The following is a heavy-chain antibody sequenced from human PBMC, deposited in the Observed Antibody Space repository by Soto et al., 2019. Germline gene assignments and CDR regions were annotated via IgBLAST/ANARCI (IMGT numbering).Heavy chain of an antibody. D-gene: IGHD3-16*02. V-gene: IGHV3-21*06. J-gene: IGHJ5*02. Sequence: ESGGSLVKPGGSLRLSCVASGFPFSDYNMNWVRQAPGKGLEWISSITSKSGQTYYAESVKGRFTISRDNAENSHYLEMNSLGAGDTAVYYCARDLRAGQEFVIPWFEPWGRGTLVTVYS. CDR3: ARDLRAGQEFVIPWFEP. CDR2: ITSKSGQT. CDR1: GFPFSDYN.